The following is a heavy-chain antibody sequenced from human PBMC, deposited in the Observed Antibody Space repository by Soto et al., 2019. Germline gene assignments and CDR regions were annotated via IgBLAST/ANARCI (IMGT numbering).Heavy chain of an antibody. V-gene: IGHV1-69*13. CDR3: AGGFVLVPAAIPRLIPDY. Sequence: SVKVSCKASGGTFSSYAISWVRQAPGQGLEWMGGIIPIFGTANYAQKFQGRVTITADESTSTAYMELSSLRSEDTAVYYCAGGFVLVPAAIPRLIPDYWGKGTLVTVSS. J-gene: IGHJ4*02. D-gene: IGHD2-2*02. CDR1: GGTFSSYA. CDR2: IIPIFGTA.